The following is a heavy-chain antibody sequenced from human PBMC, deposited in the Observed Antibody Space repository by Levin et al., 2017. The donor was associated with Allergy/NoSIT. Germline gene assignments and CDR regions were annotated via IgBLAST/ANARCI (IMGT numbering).Heavy chain of an antibody. D-gene: IGHD3-9*01. Sequence: PGGSLRLSCAASGFTFSSYAMSWVRQAPGKGLEWVSAISGSGGSTYYADSVKGRFTISRDNSKNTLYLQMNSLRAEDTAVYYCAKLRSPGTYYDILTGYYPPAGYYYMDVWGKGTTVTVSS. CDR3: AKLRSPGTYYDILTGYYPPAGYYYMDV. CDR2: ISGSGGST. V-gene: IGHV3-23*01. CDR1: GFTFSSYA. J-gene: IGHJ6*03.